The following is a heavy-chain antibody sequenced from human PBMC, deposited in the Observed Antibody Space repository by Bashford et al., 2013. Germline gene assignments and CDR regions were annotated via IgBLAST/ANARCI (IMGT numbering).Heavy chain of an antibody. CDR1: GGSIASSGFY. D-gene: IGHD3-10*01. Sequence: SSETLSLTCTVSGGSIASSGFYWGWIRQSPGKGLEWIGSFYNGGDSFYNPSLESRVTISVDTSKNQFFVNLNSVTAADTAFYYCARHAEYHSGNNWFDPWGQGTLVTVSS. J-gene: IGHJ5*02. CDR2: FYNGGDS. CDR3: ARHAEYHSGNNWFDP. V-gene: IGHV4-39*01.